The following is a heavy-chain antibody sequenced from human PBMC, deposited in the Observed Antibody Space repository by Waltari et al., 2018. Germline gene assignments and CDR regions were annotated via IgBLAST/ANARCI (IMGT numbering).Heavy chain of an antibody. V-gene: IGHV3-66*01. J-gene: IGHJ6*02. CDR1: GFTGGKNY. D-gene: IGHD3-16*01. CDR2: IYSGGDT. CDR3: ARNVGELGV. Sequence: EVQLVESGGNLVQPGGSLRPSCGASGFTGGKNYRGWVRQAPGKGLEWVSLIYSGGDTRYADSVKGRFTISRDGSKNTVYLQMTSLKAEDTAVYYCARNVGELGVWGQGTTVTVSS.